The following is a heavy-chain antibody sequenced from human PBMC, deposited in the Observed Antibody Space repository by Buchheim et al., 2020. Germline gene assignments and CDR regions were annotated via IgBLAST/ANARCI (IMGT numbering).Heavy chain of an antibody. D-gene: IGHD5-18*01. V-gene: IGHV4-39*01. J-gene: IGHJ4*02. CDR3: ARRRTAMVDF. CDR2: INYSGTT. Sequence: QLQLQESGPGLVKPSETLSLTCTVSGGSITSSSYYWGWIRQPPGKGLEWIGSINYSGTTYYNPSLKSRVTISVDTPKNQFPLKLSSVTTADTAVYYCARRRTAMVDFWGQGTL. CDR1: GGSITSSSYY.